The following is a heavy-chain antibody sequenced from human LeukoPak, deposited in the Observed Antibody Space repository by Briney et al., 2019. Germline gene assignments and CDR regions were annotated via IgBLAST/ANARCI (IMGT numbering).Heavy chain of an antibody. Sequence: AGGSLRLSCAASGFTFSSYAVSWVRQAPGKGLERVSGITASGDNTYYADSVKGRFNISRDNSKSTLYLQMNSLRAEDTAVYCATGYQYYDYYYMDVWGKGTTVTISS. CDR3: ATGYQYYDYYYMDV. CDR1: GFTFSSYA. CDR2: ITASGDNT. D-gene: IGHD6-25*01. J-gene: IGHJ6*03. V-gene: IGHV3-23*01.